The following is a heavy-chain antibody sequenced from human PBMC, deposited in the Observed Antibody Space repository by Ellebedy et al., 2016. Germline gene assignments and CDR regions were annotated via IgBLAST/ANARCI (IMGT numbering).Heavy chain of an antibody. CDR3: ARTLGAAGTAYDKLFKS. J-gene: IGHJ5*02. V-gene: IGHV4-59*12. D-gene: IGHD6-13*01. Sequence: SETLSLTXTVSGGSISSYYWSWIRQPPGKGLEWIGNISHSGPTYYNPSLKSRVTISVDTSKNQFSLKLNSVTAADTAVYYCARTLGAAGTAYDKLFKSWGQGTLVTVSS. CDR2: ISHSGPT. CDR1: GGSISSYY.